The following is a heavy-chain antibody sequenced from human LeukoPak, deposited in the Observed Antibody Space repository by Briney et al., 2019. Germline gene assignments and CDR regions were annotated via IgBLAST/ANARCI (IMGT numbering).Heavy chain of an antibody. D-gene: IGHD3-10*01. CDR1: GYSISSNNW. V-gene: IGHV4-28*01. Sequence: SETLSLTCTVSGYSISSNNWWGWIRQSPGKGLEWIGYIYYSGNTYYNPSLKSRVTMSVDTSKNQFSLKLSSVTAVDTAVYYCARMAYYGSGTQGWFDPWGQGALVTVSS. CDR3: ARMAYYGSGTQGWFDP. CDR2: IYYSGNT. J-gene: IGHJ5*02.